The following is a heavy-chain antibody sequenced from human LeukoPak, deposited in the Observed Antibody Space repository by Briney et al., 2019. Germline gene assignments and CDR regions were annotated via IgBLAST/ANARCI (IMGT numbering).Heavy chain of an antibody. CDR2: ISSSGSTI. Sequence: GGSLRLSCAASGFTFSSYEMNWVRQAPGKGLEWVSYISSSGSTIYYADSVKGRFTISRDNAKNSLYLQMNSLRAEDTAVYYCARGTAMVPFDPWGQGTLVTVSS. V-gene: IGHV3-48*03. J-gene: IGHJ5*02. CDR3: ARGTAMVPFDP. D-gene: IGHD5-18*01. CDR1: GFTFSSYE.